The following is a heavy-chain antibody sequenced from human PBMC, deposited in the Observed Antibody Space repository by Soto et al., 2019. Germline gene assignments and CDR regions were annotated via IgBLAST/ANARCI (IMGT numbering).Heavy chain of an antibody. V-gene: IGHV4-31*03. CDR2: IYVTGAV. CDR1: GAALNSGNYY. CDR3: ARPRIATNNYKWFDP. Sequence: SETLSLTCSVSGAALNSGNYYWSWIRRVPGKGLEWIGHIYVTGAVDYNPSLRDRITISQDTSERQFSLNLRLVTAADTAVYYCARPRIATNNYKWFDPWGQGTLVTSPQ. J-gene: IGHJ5*02. D-gene: IGHD2-21*01.